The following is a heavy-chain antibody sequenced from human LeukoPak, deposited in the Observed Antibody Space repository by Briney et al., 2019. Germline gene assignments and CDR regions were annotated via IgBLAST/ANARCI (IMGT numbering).Heavy chain of an antibody. D-gene: IGHD3-10*01. CDR1: GFTFSSYS. Sequence: GGSLRLSCAASGFTFSSYSMNWVRQAPGKGLEWVSSISSSSSYIYYADSVKGRFTISRDNSKNTLYLQMNSLRAEDTAVYYCAKVKDTWFGEKVPFDYWGQGTLVTVSS. CDR3: AKVKDTWFGEKVPFDY. J-gene: IGHJ4*02. CDR2: ISSSSSYI. V-gene: IGHV3-21*01.